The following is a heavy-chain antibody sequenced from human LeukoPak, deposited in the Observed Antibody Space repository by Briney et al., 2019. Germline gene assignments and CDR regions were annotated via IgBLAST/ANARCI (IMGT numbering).Heavy chain of an antibody. CDR1: GFTFSSYS. V-gene: IGHV3-48*04. D-gene: IGHD1-26*01. CDR2: ISSSSSTI. J-gene: IGHJ4*02. Sequence: SGGSLRLSCAASGFTFSSYSMSWVRQAPGKGLEWVSYISSSSSTIYYADSVKGRFTISRDNAKNSLYLQMNSLRAEDTAVYYCARDDGSSYNNRNFDYWGQGTLVTVSS. CDR3: ARDDGSSYNNRNFDY.